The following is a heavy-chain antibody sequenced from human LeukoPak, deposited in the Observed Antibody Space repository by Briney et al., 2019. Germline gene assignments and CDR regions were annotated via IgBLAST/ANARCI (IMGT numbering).Heavy chain of an antibody. Sequence: GGSLRLSCAASGFTFKLIAICWGPQAAGKGLEWVAGISDTGRRTYYTDSVKGRFTISRDDSKKTVSLQMNTLRADDTAIYFCALHDSFIPHLVQGTLVTVSS. CDR2: ISDTGRRT. D-gene: IGHD4-11*01. V-gene: IGHV3-23*01. CDR3: ALHDSFIPH. J-gene: IGHJ1*01. CDR1: GFTFKLIA.